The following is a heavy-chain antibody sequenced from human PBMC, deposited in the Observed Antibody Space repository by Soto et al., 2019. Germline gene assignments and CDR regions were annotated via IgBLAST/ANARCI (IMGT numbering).Heavy chain of an antibody. CDR1: GFTFSSYG. CDR3: ARDWNTKYQPLDY. CDR2: IWYDGSNK. V-gene: IGHV3-33*01. J-gene: IGHJ4*02. D-gene: IGHD2-2*01. Sequence: ESGGGVVQPGRSLRLSCAASGFTFSSYGMHWVRQAPGKGLEWVAVIWYDGSNKYYADSVKGRFTISRDNSKNTLYLQMNSLRAEDTAVYYCARDWNTKYQPLDYWGQGTLVTVSS.